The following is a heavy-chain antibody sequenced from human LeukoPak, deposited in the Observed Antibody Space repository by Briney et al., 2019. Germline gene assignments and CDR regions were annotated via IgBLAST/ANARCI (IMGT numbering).Heavy chain of an antibody. V-gene: IGHV4-59*01. CDR1: GGSISSYY. Sequence: PETLSPTCTVSGGSISSYYWSWIRQPPGKGLEWIGYIYYSGSTNYNPSLKSRVTISVDTSKNQFSLKLSSVTAADTAVYYCARWDEMATILSSWGQGTLVSVSS. J-gene: IGHJ4*02. CDR2: IYYSGST. CDR3: ARWDEMATILSS. D-gene: IGHD5-24*01.